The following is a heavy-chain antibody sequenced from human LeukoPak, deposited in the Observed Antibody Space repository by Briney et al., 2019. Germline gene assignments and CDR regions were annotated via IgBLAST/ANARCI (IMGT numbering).Heavy chain of an antibody. Sequence: GGSLRLSCAASGFTFDDYGMGWVRQAPGKGLEWVSGINWNGGSTGYADSVKGRFTISRDNAKNSLYLQMNSLRAEDTAVYYCAKDTAGFGELLLDYWCQGTLVTVSS. CDR2: INWNGGST. V-gene: IGHV3-20*04. J-gene: IGHJ4*02. D-gene: IGHD3-10*01. CDR3: AKDTAGFGELLLDY. CDR1: GFTFDDYG.